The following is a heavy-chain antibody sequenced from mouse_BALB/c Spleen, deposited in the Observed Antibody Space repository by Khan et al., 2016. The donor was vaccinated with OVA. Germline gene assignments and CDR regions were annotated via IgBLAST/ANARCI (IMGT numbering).Heavy chain of an antibody. CDR2: ISYSGST. V-gene: IGHV3-2*02. J-gene: IGHJ2*01. CDR1: GYSITSGYG. D-gene: IGHD1-2*01. Sequence: EVELVESGPGLVKPSQSLSLTCTVTGYSITSGYGWNWIRQFPGTKLEWMGYISYSGSTNYNPSPKSRISITRDTSKNQFFLELNSVTTEDTATYYCARTARIKYWGQGTTLTVSS. CDR3: ARTARIKY.